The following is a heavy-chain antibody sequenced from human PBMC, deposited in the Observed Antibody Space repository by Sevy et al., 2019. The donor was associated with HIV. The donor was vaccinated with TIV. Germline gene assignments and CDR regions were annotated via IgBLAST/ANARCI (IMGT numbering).Heavy chain of an antibody. CDR1: GGSISSYY. CDR2: IYTSGST. Sequence: SETLSLTCTVSGGSISSYYWSWIGQPAGKGLEWIGRIYTSGSTNYNPSLKSRVTMSVDTSKNQFSLKLSSVTAADTAVYYCARDGLGYCSGGSCYSFWFDPWGQGTLVTVSS. V-gene: IGHV4-4*07. CDR3: ARDGLGYCSGGSCYSFWFDP. J-gene: IGHJ5*02. D-gene: IGHD2-15*01.